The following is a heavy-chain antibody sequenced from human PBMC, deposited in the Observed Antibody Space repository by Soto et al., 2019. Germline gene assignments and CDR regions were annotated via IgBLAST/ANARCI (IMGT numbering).Heavy chain of an antibody. V-gene: IGHV1-69*13. CDR1: GGTFSSYA. D-gene: IGHD3-10*01. Sequence: GASVKVSCKASGGTFSSYAISWVRQAPGQGLEWMGGIIPIFGTANYAQKFQGRVTITADESTSTAYMELSSLRSEDTAVYYCARDPSSGARMVRGVIIYKDGMDVWGQGTTVTVSS. CDR2: IIPIFGTA. J-gene: IGHJ6*02. CDR3: ARDPSSGARMVRGVIIYKDGMDV.